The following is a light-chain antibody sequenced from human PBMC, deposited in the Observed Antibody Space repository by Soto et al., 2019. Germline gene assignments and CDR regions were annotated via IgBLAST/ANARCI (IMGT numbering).Light chain of an antibody. J-gene: IGKJ1*01. V-gene: IGKV3-11*01. CDR2: DAS. CDR1: QSVSSY. CDR3: QQRSNWPRT. Sequence: EIVLTQSPATLSLSPGERATLSCRASQSVSSYLAWYQQKPGQAPRLLIYDASNRATGIPARFSGSGSGTDFTLTISSLEPEDFAVYYWQQRSNWPRTFGQGTKVDIK.